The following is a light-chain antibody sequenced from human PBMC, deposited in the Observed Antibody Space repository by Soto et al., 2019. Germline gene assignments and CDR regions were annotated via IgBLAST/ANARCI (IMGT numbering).Light chain of an antibody. Sequence: EIVMTQSPAILSVSPGERATLSCRASQSVSTNLAWFQQKPGQTPRLLFNGASTRATGIPARFTGSGSGTEFTLTISSLEPEDFTVYYCQQYGSSGTCGQGTKVDIK. CDR1: QSVSTN. V-gene: IGKV3-15*01. J-gene: IGKJ1*01. CDR3: QQYGSSGT. CDR2: GAS.